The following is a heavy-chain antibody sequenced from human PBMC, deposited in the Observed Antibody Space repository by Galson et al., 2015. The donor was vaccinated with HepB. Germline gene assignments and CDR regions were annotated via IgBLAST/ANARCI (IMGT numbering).Heavy chain of an antibody. J-gene: IGHJ6*02. CDR1: GGTFSSYA. V-gene: IGHV1-69*13. CDR3: ARDSPLEMATAFGYGMDV. Sequence: SVKVSCKASGGTFSSYAISWVRQAPGQGLEWMGGIIPIFGTANYAQKFQGRVTITADESTSTAYMELSSLRSEDTAVYYCARDSPLEMATAFGYGMDVWGQGTTVTVSS. CDR2: IIPIFGTA. D-gene: IGHD5-24*01.